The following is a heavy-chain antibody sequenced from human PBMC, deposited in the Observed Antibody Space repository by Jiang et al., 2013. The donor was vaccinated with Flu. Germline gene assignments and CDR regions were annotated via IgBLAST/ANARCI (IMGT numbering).Heavy chain of an antibody. Sequence: LLKPSETLSLTCAVYGDSYGDSFSAYYWSWIRQPPGKGLEWIGEISHSGSTNYNPSLKSRVTISVDTSKNQFSLKLTSVTAADTAVYYCAREGYCNSTNCSSWGQGTLVTVSS. CDR2: ISHSGST. J-gene: IGHJ5*02. D-gene: IGHD2/OR15-2a*01. V-gene: IGHV4-34*01. CDR3: AREGYCNSTNCSS. CDR1: GDSYGDSFSAYY.